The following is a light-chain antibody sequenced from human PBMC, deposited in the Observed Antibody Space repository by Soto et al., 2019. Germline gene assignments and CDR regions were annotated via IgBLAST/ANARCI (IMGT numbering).Light chain of an antibody. CDR2: DVY. V-gene: IGLV2-8*01. J-gene: IGLJ1*01. Sequence: QSVLTQPPSASGSPGQSVTISCTGTSSDVGGYNYVSWYQHHPGKAPKLIIYDVYKRPSGVTDRFSGSKSGNTAPLTVSGLQDEDEADYYCCYYVGSNSYVFGTGTQLTVL. CDR3: CYYVGSNSYV. CDR1: SSDVGGYNY.